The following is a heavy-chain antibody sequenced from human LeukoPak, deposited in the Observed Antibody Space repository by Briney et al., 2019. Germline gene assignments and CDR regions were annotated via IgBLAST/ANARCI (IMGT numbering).Heavy chain of an antibody. Sequence: GGSLRLSCAVSGITLSNYGVSWVRQAPGKGLEWVAGLSGSGGGTNYADSVQGRFTISRDNPKNTLYLQMNSLRPEDTAVYFCAKRGVVIRVFLVGFHKEAYYFDSWGQGALVTVSS. CDR2: LSGSGGGT. D-gene: IGHD3-10*01. CDR1: GITLSNYG. CDR3: AKRGVVIRVFLVGFHKEAYYFDS. V-gene: IGHV3-23*01. J-gene: IGHJ4*02.